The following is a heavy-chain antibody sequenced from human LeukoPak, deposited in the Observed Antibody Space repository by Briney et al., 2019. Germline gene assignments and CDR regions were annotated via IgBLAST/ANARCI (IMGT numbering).Heavy chain of an antibody. J-gene: IGHJ4*02. Sequence: PGGSLRLSCAASGFTFDDYAMHWVRQAPGKGLEWVSGISWNSGSIGYADSVKGRFTISRDNAKNSLYLQMNSLRAEDTAVYYCARDGYNRAIYYFDYWGQGTLVTVSS. CDR2: ISWNSGSI. D-gene: IGHD5-24*01. CDR1: GFTFDDYA. V-gene: IGHV3-9*01. CDR3: ARDGYNRAIYYFDY.